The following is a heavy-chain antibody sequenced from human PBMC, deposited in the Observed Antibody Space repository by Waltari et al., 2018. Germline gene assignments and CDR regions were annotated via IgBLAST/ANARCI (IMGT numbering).Heavy chain of an antibody. CDR1: GGSINSYF. D-gene: IGHD6-25*01. Sequence: QVQLQESGSGLVKPSETLSLICTVSGGSINSYFWSWIRQPPGKGLEWIGYIYNSGATNGATNYNPSLRSRATISVDTSKNQFSLTVDSLTAADTAVYYCARGGSGAFEYWGQGALVTVSP. CDR2: IYNSGATNGAT. CDR3: ARGGSGAFEY. J-gene: IGHJ4*02. V-gene: IGHV4-59*01.